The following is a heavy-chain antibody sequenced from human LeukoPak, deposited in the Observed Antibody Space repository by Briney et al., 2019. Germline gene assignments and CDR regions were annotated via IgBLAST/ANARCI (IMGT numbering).Heavy chain of an antibody. Sequence: ASVKVSCKASGYTFTSYGISWVRQAPGQGPEWMGWISAYNGNTNYAQKLQGRVTMTTDTSTSTAYMELRSLRSDDTAVYYCARGRGITGTTPLDYWGQGTLVTVSS. CDR2: ISAYNGNT. CDR3: ARGRGITGTTPLDY. V-gene: IGHV1-18*01. CDR1: GYTFTSYG. D-gene: IGHD1-20*01. J-gene: IGHJ4*02.